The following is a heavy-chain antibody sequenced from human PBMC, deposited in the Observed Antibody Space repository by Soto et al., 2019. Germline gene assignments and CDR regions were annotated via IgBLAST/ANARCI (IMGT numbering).Heavy chain of an antibody. J-gene: IGHJ3*02. CDR2: IIPILGIA. Sequence: SVKVSCKASGGTFSSYTISWVRQAPGQGLEWMGRIIPILGIANYAQKFQGRVTITADKSTSTAYMELSSLRYEDTAVYYCARYALSPIHNAFDIWGQGTMVTVSS. CDR1: GGTFSSYT. CDR3: ARYALSPIHNAFDI. V-gene: IGHV1-69*02. D-gene: IGHD2-2*01.